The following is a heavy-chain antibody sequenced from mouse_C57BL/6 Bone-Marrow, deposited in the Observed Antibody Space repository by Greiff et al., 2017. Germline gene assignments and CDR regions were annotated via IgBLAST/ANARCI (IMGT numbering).Heavy chain of an antibody. CDR1: GFTFSDYG. CDR3: ARSDGYSFAY. CDR2: ISSGSSTI. Sequence: EVKVVESGGGLVKPGGSLKLSCAASGFTFSDYGMHWVRQAPEKGLEWVAYISSGSSTIYYADTVKGRFTISRDNAKNTLFLQMTSLRSEDTAMYYCARSDGYSFAYWGQGTLVTVSA. V-gene: IGHV5-17*01. D-gene: IGHD2-3*01. J-gene: IGHJ3*01.